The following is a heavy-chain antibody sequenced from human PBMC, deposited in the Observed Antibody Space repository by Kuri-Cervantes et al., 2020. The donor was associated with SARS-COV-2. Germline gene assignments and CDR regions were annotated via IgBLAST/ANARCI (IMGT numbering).Heavy chain of an antibody. J-gene: IGHJ6*02. V-gene: IGHV1-2*04. CDR2: INPNSGGT. Sequence: ASVKVSCKASGYTFTGYYMHWVRQAPGQGLEWMGWINPNSGGTNYAQKFQGWVTMTGDTSISTVYMELSRLRSDDTAVYYCARGMVRGLIQYYYYGMDVWGQGTTVTVSS. CDR1: GYTFTGYY. CDR3: ARGMVRGLIQYYYYGMDV. D-gene: IGHD3-10*01.